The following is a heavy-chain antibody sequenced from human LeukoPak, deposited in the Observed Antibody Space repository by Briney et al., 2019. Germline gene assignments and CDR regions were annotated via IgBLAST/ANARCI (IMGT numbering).Heavy chain of an antibody. Sequence: PGGSLRLSCAASGFDFSGFDVHWVRQASGEGLEWIDRITTKTNNYATAYAASMKDRVTISRDDSKKAAYLQVNSLKTEDTAVYYCTTYTRGHYWGQGTLVTVSS. CDR3: TTYTRGHY. J-gene: IGHJ4*02. D-gene: IGHD6-19*01. V-gene: IGHV3-73*01. CDR2: ITTKTNNYAT. CDR1: GFDFSGFD.